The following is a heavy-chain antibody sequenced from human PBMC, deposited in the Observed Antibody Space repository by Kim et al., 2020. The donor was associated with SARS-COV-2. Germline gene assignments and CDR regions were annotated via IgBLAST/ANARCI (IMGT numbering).Heavy chain of an antibody. CDR1: GFTFSNAW. J-gene: IGHJ4*02. D-gene: IGHD6-13*01. CDR3: TTDPGDSSSWKGY. Sequence: GGSLRLSCAASGFTFSNAWMSWVRQAPGKGLEWVGRIKSRTNGGTTDYAAPVKGRFTISRDDSKNTLYLQMNSLKTEDTAVYYCTTDPGDSSSWKGYWGQGTLVTVSS. CDR2: IKSRTNGGTT. V-gene: IGHV3-15*01.